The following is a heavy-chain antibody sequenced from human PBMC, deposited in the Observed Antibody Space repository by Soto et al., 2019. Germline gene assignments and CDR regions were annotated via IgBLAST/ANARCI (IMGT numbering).Heavy chain of an antibody. CDR1: GGSISSRNW. D-gene: IGHD3-22*01. Sequence: QVQLQESGPGLVKPSGTVSLTCAVSGGSISSRNWWSWVRQPPGKGLEWIGDVYHSGSTNYNPSRQSRVTITVDKSKNQSALQLRSSTSEDGAVDTWASASGGVGDYDSRGGFDYWGQGTLVTVSA. V-gene: IGHV4-4*02. CDR3: ASASGGVGDYDSRGGFDY. J-gene: IGHJ4*02. CDR2: VYHSGST.